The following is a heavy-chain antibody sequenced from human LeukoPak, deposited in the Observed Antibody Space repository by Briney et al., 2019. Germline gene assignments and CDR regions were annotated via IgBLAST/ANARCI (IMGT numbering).Heavy chain of an antibody. CDR1: GFTFSSYP. CDR2: ISGSGGST. J-gene: IGHJ6*02. CDR3: ARDVKGKDQVRQYYYYGMDV. Sequence: GGSLRLSCAASGFTFSSYPMSWVRQASGKGLELVSTISGSGGSTYYADSVKGRFTISRDNWKNTVSLQMNSLRAEDTAVYFCARDVKGKDQVRQYYYYGMDVWGQGTTVTVSS. V-gene: IGHV3-23*01. D-gene: IGHD2-2*01.